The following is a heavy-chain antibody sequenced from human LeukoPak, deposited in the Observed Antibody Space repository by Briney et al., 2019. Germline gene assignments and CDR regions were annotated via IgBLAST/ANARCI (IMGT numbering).Heavy chain of an antibody. D-gene: IGHD2-8*01. Sequence: SETLSLTCAVSGDSISNFYWSWIRQPPGKGLQWIGYIYYSGSTNYNPSLKSRVTISVDTSKNQFSLKLSSVTAADTAVYYCARGYCTNAVCSLGPTQAWGQGTLVTVSS. V-gene: IGHV4-59*12. CDR3: ARGYCTNAVCSLGPTQA. J-gene: IGHJ4*02. CDR1: GDSISNFY. CDR2: IYYSGST.